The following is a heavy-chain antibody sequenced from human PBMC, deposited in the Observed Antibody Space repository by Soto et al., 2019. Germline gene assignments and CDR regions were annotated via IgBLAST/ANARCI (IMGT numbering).Heavy chain of an antibody. D-gene: IGHD3-9*01. V-gene: IGHV5-10-1*01. CDR2: IDPSDSYT. J-gene: IGHJ4*02. CDR3: SRHILTGYLMTSDS. Sequence: GESLKICCKGSGYSFTSYWISWVRQMPGKGLEWMGRIDPSDSYTNYSPSFQGHVTISADKSISTAYLQWSSLKASDTAMYYWSRHILTGYLMTSDSWRQGTLITVSS. CDR1: GYSFTSYW.